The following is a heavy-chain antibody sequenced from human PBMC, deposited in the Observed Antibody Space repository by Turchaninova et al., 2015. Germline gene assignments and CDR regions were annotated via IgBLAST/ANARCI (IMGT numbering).Heavy chain of an antibody. CDR3: AKPMVMSPLFES. Sequence: QVQLVESGGGVVQPGMSLRLSCAASGFSFNNYGLHWVRQAPGKGLEWGAVLSYDGRSKYYIESVKGGFTISRENSKNTLYLQMNFLSSEDTALYYCAKPMVMSPLFESWGQGTLVTVS. V-gene: IGHV3-30*18. D-gene: IGHD2-21*01. CDR2: LSYDGRSK. J-gene: IGHJ4*02. CDR1: GFSFNNYG.